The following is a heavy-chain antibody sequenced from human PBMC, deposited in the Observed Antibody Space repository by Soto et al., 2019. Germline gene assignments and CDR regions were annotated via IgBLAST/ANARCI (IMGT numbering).Heavy chain of an antibody. CDR3: ARLPYDILTGLYYYMDV. J-gene: IGHJ6*03. Sequence: SETMSLTCTVSGGSISSSSYYWGWIRKPPGKGLEWIGSIYYSGSTYYNPSLKSRVTISVDTSKNQFSLKLSSVTAADTAVYYCARLPYDILTGLYYYMDVWGKGTTVTVSS. CDR2: IYYSGST. CDR1: GGSISSSSYY. V-gene: IGHV4-39*01. D-gene: IGHD3-9*01.